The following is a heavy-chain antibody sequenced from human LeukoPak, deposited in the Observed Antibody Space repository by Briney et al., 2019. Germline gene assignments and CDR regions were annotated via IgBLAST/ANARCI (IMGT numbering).Heavy chain of an antibody. CDR1: GFTFSNFA. J-gene: IGHJ4*02. CDR2: ISDNGDTT. Sequence: GGSLRLSCAPSGFTFSNFAMTWVRQAPGKGLEWVSTISDNGDTTYYADSVKGRFTISRDNSKNTMYMQMNSLRAEDTAVYYCAKDSLYISNPDYWGQGTLVTVSS. V-gene: IGHV3-23*01. CDR3: AKDSLYISNPDY. D-gene: IGHD6-13*01.